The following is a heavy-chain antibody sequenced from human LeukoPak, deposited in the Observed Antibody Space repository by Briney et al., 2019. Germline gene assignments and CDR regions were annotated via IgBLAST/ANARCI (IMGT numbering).Heavy chain of an antibody. J-gene: IGHJ4*02. CDR3: AKPAISSRGWYYDY. CDR2: IRSSSRTI. D-gene: IGHD6-19*01. Sequence: HPGGSLRLSCAASGFTFSSYSMNWVRQAPGKGLEWVSYIRSSSRTIYYADSVKGRFTISRGNSKNTLYLQMNSLRAEDTAVYYCAKPAISSRGWYYDYWGQGTLVTVSS. V-gene: IGHV3-48*01. CDR1: GFTFSSYS.